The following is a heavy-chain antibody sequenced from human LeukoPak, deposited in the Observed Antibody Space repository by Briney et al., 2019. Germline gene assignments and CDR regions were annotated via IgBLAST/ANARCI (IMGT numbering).Heavy chain of an antibody. J-gene: IGHJ1*01. CDR3: ARVAAGIGFFQH. Sequence: SETLSLTCTVSGASISSYYWSWIRQPPGKGLEWIGYIYYSGSTNYNTSLKSRVTISGDTSKKQLSLKGRSVTAADRAGNYWARVAAGIGFFQHCGQGTLFTVSS. CDR2: IYYSGST. CDR1: GASISSYY. V-gene: IGHV4-59*08. D-gene: IGHD6-13*01.